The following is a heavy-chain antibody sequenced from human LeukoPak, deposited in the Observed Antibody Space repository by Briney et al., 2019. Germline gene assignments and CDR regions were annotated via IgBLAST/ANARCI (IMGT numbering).Heavy chain of an antibody. CDR3: ARDSGTTGEVKFDP. Sequence: SETLSLTCTVSGGSISSYYWSRIRQPARKGLGWIGRIYTSGSITYNPSLKSRVSMSVDTSKNQFSLKLSSVTAADTAVYYCARDSGTTGEVKFDPWGQGTLVTVSS. D-gene: IGHD3-10*01. V-gene: IGHV4-4*07. CDR2: IYTSGSI. J-gene: IGHJ5*02. CDR1: GGSISSYY.